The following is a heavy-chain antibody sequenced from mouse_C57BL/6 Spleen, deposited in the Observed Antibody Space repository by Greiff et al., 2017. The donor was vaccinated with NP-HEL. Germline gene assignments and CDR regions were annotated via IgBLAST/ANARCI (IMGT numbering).Heavy chain of an antibody. D-gene: IGHD2-1*01. CDR3: TRKLWYDY. V-gene: IGHV1-15*01. CDR1: GYTFTDYE. Sequence: VQLVESGAELVRPGASVTLSCKASGYTFTDYEMHWVKQTPVHGLEWIGAIDPETGGTAYNQKFKGKAILTADKSSSTAYMELRSLTSEDSAVYYCTRKLWYDYWGQGTTLTVSS. J-gene: IGHJ2*01. CDR2: IDPETGGT.